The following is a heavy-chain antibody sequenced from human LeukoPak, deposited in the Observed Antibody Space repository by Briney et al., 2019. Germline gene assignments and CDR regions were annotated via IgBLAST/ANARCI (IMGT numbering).Heavy chain of an antibody. CDR2: IRYDGSNK. D-gene: IGHD6-13*01. CDR1: GFTFSSYG. J-gene: IGHJ4*02. V-gene: IGHV3-30*02. Sequence: SGGSLRLSCAASGFTFSSYGMHWVRQAPGKGLEWVAFIRYDGSNKYYADSVKGRFTISRDNSKNTLYLQMNSLRAEDTAVYYCAKDQAAAGYFDYWGQGTLVTVSS. CDR3: AKDQAAAGYFDY.